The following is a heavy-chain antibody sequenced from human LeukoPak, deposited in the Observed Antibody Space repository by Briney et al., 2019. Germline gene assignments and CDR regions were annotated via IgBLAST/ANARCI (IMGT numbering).Heavy chain of an antibody. CDR3: ARGYDSSGYFDY. D-gene: IGHD3-22*01. CDR1: GGTFSSYA. Sequence: ASVKVSCKASGGTFSSYAISWVRQAPGQGLEWMGWISAYNGNTNYAQKLQGRVTMTTDTSTSTAYMELRSLRSDDTAVYYCARGYDSSGYFDYWGQGTLVTVSS. CDR2: ISAYNGNT. V-gene: IGHV1-18*01. J-gene: IGHJ4*02.